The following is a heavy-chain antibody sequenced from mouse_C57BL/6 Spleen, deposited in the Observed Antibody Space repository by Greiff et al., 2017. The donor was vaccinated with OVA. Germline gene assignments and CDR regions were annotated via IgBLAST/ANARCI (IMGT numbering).Heavy chain of an antibody. CDR2: IDPSDSYT. V-gene: IGHV1-69*01. J-gene: IGHJ1*03. Sequence: QVQLQQPGAELVMPGASVKLSCKASGYTFTSYWMHWVKQRPGQGLEWIGEIDPSDSYTNYNQKFKGKSTLTVDKSSSTAYMQLSSLTSEDSAVYYCARSPWYIDVWGTGTTVTVSS. CDR3: ARSPWYIDV. CDR1: GYTFTSYW.